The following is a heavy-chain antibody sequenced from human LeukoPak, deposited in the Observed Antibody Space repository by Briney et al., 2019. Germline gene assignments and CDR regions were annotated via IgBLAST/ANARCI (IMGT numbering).Heavy chain of an antibody. CDR1: GGTFSSYA. Sequence: SVKVSCKASGGTFSSYAISWVRQAPGQGLEWMGGIIPIFGTANYAQKFQGRVTVTADESTSTAYMELSSLRSEDTAVYYCARREVVVVPAAPPDYYGMDVWGKGTTATVSS. D-gene: IGHD2-2*01. CDR3: ARREVVVVPAAPPDYYGMDV. V-gene: IGHV1-69*13. CDR2: IIPIFGTA. J-gene: IGHJ6*04.